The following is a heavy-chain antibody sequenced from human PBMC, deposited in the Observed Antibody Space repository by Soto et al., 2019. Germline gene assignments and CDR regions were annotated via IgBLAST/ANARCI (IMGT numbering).Heavy chain of an antibody. V-gene: IGHV1-2*02. CDR3: ARERGGATATLDYYYFYMDV. CDR1: GDSFSAYY. CDR2: INPNGGAT. Sequence: QVQLVQSGAEVKKPGASVKVSCKTSGDSFSAYYLHWVRQAPGQGLEWLGWINPNGGATKYAQKFRGRVAMTRDTSIRTAYLELTSMRYDDTAIYYCARERGGATATLDYYYFYMDVWGKGTTVTVSS. D-gene: IGHD5-12*01. J-gene: IGHJ6*03.